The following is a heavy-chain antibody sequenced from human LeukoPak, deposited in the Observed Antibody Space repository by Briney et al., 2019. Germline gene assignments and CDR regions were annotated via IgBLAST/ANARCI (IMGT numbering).Heavy chain of an antibody. CDR2: ISSSSSYI. J-gene: IGHJ4*02. CDR3: ARGELRLNFDY. Sequence: PGGSLRLSCAASGFTFDDYGMSWVRQAPGKGLEWVSSISSSSSYIYYADSVKGRFTISRDNAKNSLYLQMNSLRAEDTAVYYCARGELRLNFDYWGQGTLVTVSS. V-gene: IGHV3-21*01. D-gene: IGHD1-7*01. CDR1: GFTFDDYG.